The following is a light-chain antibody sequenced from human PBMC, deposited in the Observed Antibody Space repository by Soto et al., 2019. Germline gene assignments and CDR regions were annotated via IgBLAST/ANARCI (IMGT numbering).Light chain of an antibody. CDR2: KAS. J-gene: IGKJ1*01. V-gene: IGKV1-5*03. Sequence: DIQMTQSPSTLAASVGDRVTITCRASQSISSWLAWYQQKPGKAPKLLIYKASSLESGVPSRFSGSGSGTEFTLTISSLQPDDFATYYCQQYNSYWTFGQWTKLEIQ. CDR3: QQYNSYWT. CDR1: QSISSW.